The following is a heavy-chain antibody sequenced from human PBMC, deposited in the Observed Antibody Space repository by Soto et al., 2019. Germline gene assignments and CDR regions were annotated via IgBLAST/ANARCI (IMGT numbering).Heavy chain of an antibody. J-gene: IGHJ4*02. D-gene: IGHD2-21*02. CDR2: IYYSGST. V-gene: IGHV4-59*01. CDR1: GGSISSYY. Sequence: SVTLSLTCTSLGGSISSYYWRCIRQPPGKGLEWIGYIYYSGSTNYNPSLKSRVTISVDTSKNQFSLKLSSVTAADTAVYYCARMTFDNYFDYWGQGTLVTVS. CDR3: ARMTFDNYFDY.